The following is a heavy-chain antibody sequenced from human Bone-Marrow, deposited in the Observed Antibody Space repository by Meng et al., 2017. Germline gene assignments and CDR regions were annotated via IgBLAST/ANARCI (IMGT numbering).Heavy chain of an antibody. J-gene: IGHJ4*02. CDR3: AREVRGSSGWYWSRVDYFDY. D-gene: IGHD6-19*01. CDR2: ISRSSNTI. CDR1: GYNFNIYY. Sequence: GESLKISCAASGYNFNIYYMAWIRQAPGKGLEWVSYISRSSNTIYYADSVKGRFTISRDNAKSSIYLQMNSLTAEDTAVYYCAREVRGSSGWYWSRVDYFDYWGQGTLVTVSS. V-gene: IGHV3-11*01.